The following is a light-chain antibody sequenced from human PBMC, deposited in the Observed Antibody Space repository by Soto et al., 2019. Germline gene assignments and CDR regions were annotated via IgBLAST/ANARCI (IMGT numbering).Light chain of an antibody. J-gene: IGLJ1*01. CDR2: GVS. CDR1: KNDIGSSDY. Sequence: QSALTQPASVSASPGQSITISCTGGKNDIGSSDYVSWYQQHPGKAPKLIIDGVSNRPSGTSDRFSGSKSGNTASLTISGLHAEDEADYYCSSYTSSSTLSWVFGTGTKVTVL. CDR3: SSYTSSSTLSWV. V-gene: IGLV2-14*01.